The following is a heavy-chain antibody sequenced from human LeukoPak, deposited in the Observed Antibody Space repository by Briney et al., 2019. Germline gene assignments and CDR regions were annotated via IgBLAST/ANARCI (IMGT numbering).Heavy chain of an antibody. V-gene: IGHV3-21*01. CDR1: GFTFSSYS. Sequence: GGSLRLSCAASGFTFSSYSMNRVRPAPGKGLEWVSYISSSSSYIYYADSVKGRFTISRDNAKNSLYLQMNGLRAEDTAVYYCARGYCSSTSCSELGHYWGQGTLVTVSS. CDR3: ARGYCSSTSCSELGHY. J-gene: IGHJ4*02. D-gene: IGHD2-2*01. CDR2: ISSSSSYI.